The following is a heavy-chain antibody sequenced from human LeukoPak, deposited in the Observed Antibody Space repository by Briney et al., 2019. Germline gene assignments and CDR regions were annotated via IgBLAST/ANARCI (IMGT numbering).Heavy chain of an antibody. CDR1: GFTFSSHE. CDR3: ARGYSSSWYKYYFDY. CDR2: ISSSGSTI. V-gene: IGHV3-48*03. Sequence: GGSLRLSCAASGFTFSSHEMNWVRQAPGKRLEWVSYISSSGSTIYYADSVKGRFTISRDNAKNSLYLQMNSLRAEDTAVYYCARGYSSSWYKYYFDYWGQGTLVTVSS. J-gene: IGHJ4*02. D-gene: IGHD6-13*01.